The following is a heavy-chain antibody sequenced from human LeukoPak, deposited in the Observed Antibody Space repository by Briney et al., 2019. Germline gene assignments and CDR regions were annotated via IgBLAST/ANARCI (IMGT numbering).Heavy chain of an antibody. D-gene: IGHD4-17*01. CDR1: GFTFNNYA. J-gene: IGHJ4*02. V-gene: IGHV3-23*01. Sequence: GGSLRLSCAASGFTFNNYAMNWVRQGPGKGLEWVSGISGSGGRAYYTDSVEGRFTISRDKSKNTLYLQMNSLRAEDTAVYYCAKVISYGDYGYWGQGTLVTVSS. CDR2: ISGSGGRA. CDR3: AKVISYGDYGY.